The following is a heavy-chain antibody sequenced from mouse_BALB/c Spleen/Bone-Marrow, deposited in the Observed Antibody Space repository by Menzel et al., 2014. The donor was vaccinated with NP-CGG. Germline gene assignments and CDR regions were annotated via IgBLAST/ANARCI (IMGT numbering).Heavy chain of an antibody. CDR3: ARGGSSPAWFAY. Sequence: QVQLKESGPGLAAPSQSLSITCTVSEFSLTSYGVHWVRQPPGKGLEWLGVIWAGGSTNYNSALMSRLSISKDNSKSQVFLKMNSLQTDDTAMYYCARGGSSPAWFAYWGQGTLVTVSA. CDR1: EFSLTSYG. V-gene: IGHV2-9*02. D-gene: IGHD1-1*01. J-gene: IGHJ3*01. CDR2: IWAGGST.